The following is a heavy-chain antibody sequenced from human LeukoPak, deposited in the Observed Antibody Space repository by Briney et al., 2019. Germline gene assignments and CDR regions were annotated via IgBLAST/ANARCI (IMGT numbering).Heavy chain of an antibody. J-gene: IGHJ4*02. Sequence: GASVKVSCKASGYTFTGYYMHWVRQAPGQGLEWMGWINPNSGGTNYAQKFQGRVTMTRDTSISTAYMELSRLRSDTAVYYCARVSTTVTTIDYWGQGTLVTVSS. D-gene: IGHD4-17*01. CDR2: INPNSGGT. CDR3: ARVSTTVTTIDY. CDR1: GYTFTGYY. V-gene: IGHV1-2*02.